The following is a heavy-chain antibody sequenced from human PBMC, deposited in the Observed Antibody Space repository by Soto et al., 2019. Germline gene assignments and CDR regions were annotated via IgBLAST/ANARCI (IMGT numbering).Heavy chain of an antibody. Sequence: PGGSLRLSCSASGFTFSSYAMYWVRQAPGKGLEYVSVISSNGGSTYYADSVKGRFTISRDNSKNTLYLQMSSLRAEDTAVYYCVKARSGYSSSSPFDPWGQGTLVTVSS. CDR2: ISSNGGST. CDR3: VKARSGYSSSSPFDP. J-gene: IGHJ5*02. V-gene: IGHV3-64D*06. CDR1: GFTFSSYA. D-gene: IGHD6-13*01.